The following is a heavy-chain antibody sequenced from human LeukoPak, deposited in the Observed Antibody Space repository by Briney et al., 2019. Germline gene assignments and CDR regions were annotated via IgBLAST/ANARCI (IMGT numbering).Heavy chain of an antibody. D-gene: IGHD3-10*01. Sequence: GGSLRLPCAASGFTFSSYSMNWVRQAPGKGLEWVSSISSSSSYIYYADSVKGRFTISRDNAKNSLYLQMNSLRAEDTAVYYCAREGYYGSGSYFIYGMDVWGQGTTVTVSS. CDR1: GFTFSSYS. CDR2: ISSSSSYI. J-gene: IGHJ6*02. V-gene: IGHV3-21*01. CDR3: AREGYYGSGSYFIYGMDV.